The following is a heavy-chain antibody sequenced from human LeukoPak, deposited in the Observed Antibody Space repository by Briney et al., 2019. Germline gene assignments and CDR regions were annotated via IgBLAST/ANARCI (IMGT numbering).Heavy chain of an antibody. V-gene: IGHV1-69*05. CDR3: ARFNISGWDYYYYYMDV. D-gene: IGHD2/OR15-2a*01. CDR2: IIPIFGTA. Sequence: ASVKVSCKASGGTFSSYAISWVRQAPGQGLEWMGGIIPIFGTANYAQKFQGRVTITTDESTSTAYMELSSLRSEDTAVYYCARFNISGWDYYYYYMDVWGKGTTVTVSS. CDR1: GGTFSSYA. J-gene: IGHJ6*03.